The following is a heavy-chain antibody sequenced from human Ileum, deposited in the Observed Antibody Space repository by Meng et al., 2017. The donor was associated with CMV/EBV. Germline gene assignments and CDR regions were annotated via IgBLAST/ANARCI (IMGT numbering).Heavy chain of an antibody. V-gene: IGHV3-15*01. J-gene: IGHJ4*02. CDR1: AVTFPNSW. CDR3: TTDGGFY. Sequence: GGSLRLSCVAPAVTFPNSWRTWVRKAPGKGLEWVGRIKNKVGGGTPDYAAPVKGRFTISKDDTKNTLYLQMNTLTTEDTALYYCTTDGGFYWGQGTLVTVSS. CDR2: IKNKVGGGTP. D-gene: IGHD3-16*01.